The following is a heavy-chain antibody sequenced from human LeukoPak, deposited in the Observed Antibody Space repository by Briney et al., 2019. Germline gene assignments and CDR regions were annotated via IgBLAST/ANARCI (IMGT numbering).Heavy chain of an antibody. CDR1: GFTFSTYG. D-gene: IGHD3-10*01. V-gene: IGHV3-30*18. Sequence: PGGSLRLSCAASGFTFSTYGMHWVRQAPGKGLEWVTFISYDGSKKYYADAVKGRFTISRDNFNNRLYLQMDSLTSDDTAFYYCVKVRGQLFFSRDQFFDLWGQGTLVTVSS. CDR2: ISYDGSKK. J-gene: IGHJ4*02. CDR3: VKVRGQLFFSRDQFFDL.